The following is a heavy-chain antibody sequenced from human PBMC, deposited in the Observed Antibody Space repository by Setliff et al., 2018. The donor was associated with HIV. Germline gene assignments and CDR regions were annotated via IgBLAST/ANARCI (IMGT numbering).Heavy chain of an antibody. D-gene: IGHD3-22*01. J-gene: IGHJ4*02. Sequence: SETLSLTCTVSGGSISSSSYYWGWIRQPPGKGLEWIGNIYYSGSTYNNPSLKSRVTMSVDTSKNQFSLRLTSVTAADTAVYYCARDPVITMMVGPKFYFDYWGQGILVTVSS. CDR1: GGSISSSSYY. V-gene: IGHV4-39*02. CDR2: IYYSGST. CDR3: ARDPVITMMVGPKFYFDY.